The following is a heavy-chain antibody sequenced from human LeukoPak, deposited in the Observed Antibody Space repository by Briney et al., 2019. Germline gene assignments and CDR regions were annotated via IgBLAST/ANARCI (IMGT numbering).Heavy chain of an antibody. CDR1: GDSITSDNYY. J-gene: IGHJ5*02. CDR3: ARRKYGVGYDP. CDR2: VYSHGST. D-gene: IGHD2-8*01. Sequence: SETLSLTCTVSGDSITSDNYYWGWIRRPPGKGLEWIGNVYSHGSTFYSPSLKGRVTMSVDASKNQFSLRLSSLSAADTAVYYCARRKYGVGYDPWGQGTLVTVSS. V-gene: IGHV4-39*01.